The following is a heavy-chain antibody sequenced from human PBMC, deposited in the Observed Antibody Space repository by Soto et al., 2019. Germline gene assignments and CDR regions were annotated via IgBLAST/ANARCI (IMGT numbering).Heavy chain of an antibody. CDR3: TRMEITYYYDSSGHGAFDI. CDR1: GGSISSYY. V-gene: IGHV4-4*07. J-gene: IGHJ3*02. D-gene: IGHD3-22*01. CDR2: IYTSGST. Sequence: QVQLQESGPGLVKPSETLSLTCTVSGGSISSYYWSWIRQPAGKGLEWIGRIYTSGSTNYNPSLKSRVTMSVDTSKNQFSLKLSSVTAADSAVSYCTRMEITYYYDSSGHGAFDIWGQGTMVTVSS.